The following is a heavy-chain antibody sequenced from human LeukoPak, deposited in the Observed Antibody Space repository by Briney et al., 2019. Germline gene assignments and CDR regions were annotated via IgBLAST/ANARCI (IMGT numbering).Heavy chain of an antibody. V-gene: IGHV4-59*01. D-gene: IGHD4-17*01. CDR2: IYYSGST. CDR3: ATTYGELEYFQH. CDR1: GGSFSSYY. Sequence: SETLSLTCTVSGGSFSSYYWSWIRQPPGKGLEWIGYIYYSGSTRYNPSLKSRVTISLDTSKNQFSLKLSSVTAADTAVYYCATTYGELEYFQHWGQGTLVSVSS. J-gene: IGHJ1*01.